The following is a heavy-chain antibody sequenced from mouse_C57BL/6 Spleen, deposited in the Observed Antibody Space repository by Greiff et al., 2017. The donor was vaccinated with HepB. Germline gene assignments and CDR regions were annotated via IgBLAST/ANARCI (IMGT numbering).Heavy chain of an antibody. CDR2: IDPANGNT. Sequence: EVKLQESVAELVRPGASVKLSCTASGFNIQNTYMHWVKQRPEQGLEWIGRIDPANGNTKYAPKFQGKATITADTSSNTAYLQLSSLTSEDTAIYYCAGDAMDYWGQGTSVTVSS. D-gene: IGHD3-3*01. J-gene: IGHJ4*01. CDR1: GFNIQNTY. V-gene: IGHV14-3*01. CDR3: AGDAMDY.